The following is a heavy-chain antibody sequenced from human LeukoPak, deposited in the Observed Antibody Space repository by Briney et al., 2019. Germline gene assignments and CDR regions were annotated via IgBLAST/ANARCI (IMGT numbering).Heavy chain of an antibody. D-gene: IGHD2-2*01. CDR2: ISYDGSNK. V-gene: IGHV3-30*04. Sequence: PGRSLRLSCAASGFTFSSYATHWVRQAPGKGLEWVAVISYDGSNKYHADSVKGRFTISRDNSKNTLYLQMNSLSAEDTAVYYCARGFCSTTSCPGWAYYYGMDVWGKGTTVTVSS. CDR1: GFTFSSYA. J-gene: IGHJ6*04. CDR3: ARGFCSTTSCPGWAYYYGMDV.